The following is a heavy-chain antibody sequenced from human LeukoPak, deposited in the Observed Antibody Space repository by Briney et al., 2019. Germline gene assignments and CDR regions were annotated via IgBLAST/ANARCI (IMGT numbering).Heavy chain of an antibody. CDR1: GYTFTSYG. V-gene: IGHV1-18*01. CDR3: ARGLLGYSYGEAAFDY. Sequence: ASVKVSCKASGYTFTSYGISWVRQAPGQGLEWMGWISAYNGNTNYAQKFQGRVTITADKSTITAYMELSSLRSEDTAVYYCARGLLGYSYGEAAFDYWGQGTLVTVSS. J-gene: IGHJ4*02. CDR2: ISAYNGNT. D-gene: IGHD5-18*01.